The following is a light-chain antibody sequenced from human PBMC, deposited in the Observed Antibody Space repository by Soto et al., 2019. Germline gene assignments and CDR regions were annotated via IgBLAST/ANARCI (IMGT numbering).Light chain of an antibody. CDR2: DVT. Sequence: QSALTQPASVSGSPGQSITISCTGTSSDIGTHNLVSWYQQHPGKAPKFMIYDVTKRPSGVSNRFSGSKSGNTASLTIPGIQAEDEADYYCCSYAGSSTVVFGGGTKLTVL. CDR1: SSDIGTHNL. V-gene: IGLV2-23*02. CDR3: CSYAGSSTVV. J-gene: IGLJ2*01.